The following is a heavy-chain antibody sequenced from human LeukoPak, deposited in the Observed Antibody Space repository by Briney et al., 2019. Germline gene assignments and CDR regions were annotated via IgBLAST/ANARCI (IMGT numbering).Heavy chain of an antibody. V-gene: IGHV3-33*01. CDR1: GFTFRDYG. Sequence: GRSLRLSCAASGFTFRDYGIHWVRQAPGQGLEWVALIWYDGSRKYYADSVKGRFTISRDNTKNTLYLQLNSLRADDTAVYYCARAHSSSSTFDLWGQGTLVTVSS. J-gene: IGHJ4*02. CDR2: IWYDGSRK. D-gene: IGHD6-6*01. CDR3: ARAHSSSSTFDL.